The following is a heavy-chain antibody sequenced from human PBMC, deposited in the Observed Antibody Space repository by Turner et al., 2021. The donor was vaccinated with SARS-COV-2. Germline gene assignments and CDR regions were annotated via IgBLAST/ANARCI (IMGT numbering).Heavy chain of an antibody. CDR2: ISGSGGST. CDR1: GFTFSSYA. CDR3: AKADRVMIVVVITLFDY. J-gene: IGHJ4*02. Sequence: EVQLLESGGGLVQPGGSLRLSCAASGFTFSSYAMSWVRQAPGKGVGWVSAISGSGGSTYYADSVKGRFTISRDNSKNTLYLQMNSLRAEDTAVYYCAKADRVMIVVVITLFDYWGQGTLVTVSS. V-gene: IGHV3-23*01. D-gene: IGHD3-22*01.